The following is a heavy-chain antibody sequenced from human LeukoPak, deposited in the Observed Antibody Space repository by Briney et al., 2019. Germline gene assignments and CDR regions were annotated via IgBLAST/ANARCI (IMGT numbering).Heavy chain of an antibody. CDR1: GFTFSSYS. D-gene: IGHD3-3*01. V-gene: IGHV3-48*04. CDR2: VSSSGSAI. Sequence: GGSLRLSCAASGFTFSSYSMNWVRQAPGKGLEWVSYVSSSGSAIYYADSVKGRFTISRDNAKNSLYLQMNSLRAEDTAVYYCAHHGGIFGDSDAFDIWGQGTMVTVSS. J-gene: IGHJ3*02. CDR3: AHHGGIFGDSDAFDI.